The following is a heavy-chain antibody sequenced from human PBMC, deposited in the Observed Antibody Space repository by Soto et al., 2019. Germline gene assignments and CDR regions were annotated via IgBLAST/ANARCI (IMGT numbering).Heavy chain of an antibody. CDR1: GGSIGGGGYY. Sequence: PSETLSLTCTVSGGSIGGGGYYWSWIRQPPGKGLEWIGYIYYSGSTYYNPSLKSRVTISVDTSKNQFSLKLSSVTAADTAVYYCARWSGSYRTFDYWGQGTLVTVSS. J-gene: IGHJ4*02. D-gene: IGHD1-26*01. V-gene: IGHV4-30-4*01. CDR3: ARWSGSYRTFDY. CDR2: IYYSGST.